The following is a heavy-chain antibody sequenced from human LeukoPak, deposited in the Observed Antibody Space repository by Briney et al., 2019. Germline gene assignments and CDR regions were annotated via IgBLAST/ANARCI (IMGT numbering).Heavy chain of an antibody. V-gene: IGHV3-21*01. D-gene: IGHD3-3*01. CDR3: ARGPPISGNFWRGKNHPPDY. J-gene: IGHJ4*02. CDR2: ISSSSYI. CDR1: GFTFSSYS. Sequence: GGSLRLSCAASGFTFSSYSMNWVRQAPGKGLEWVSSISSSSYIYYVDSVKGRFTISRDNAKNSLYLQMNSLRAEDTAVYYCARGPPISGNFWRGKNHPPDYWGQGTLVTVSS.